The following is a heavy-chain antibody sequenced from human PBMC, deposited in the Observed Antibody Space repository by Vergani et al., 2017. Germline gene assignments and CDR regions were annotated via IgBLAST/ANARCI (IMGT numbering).Heavy chain of an antibody. CDR2: LSASGSTS. CDR1: GFTLSDHF. Sequence: QVQLVESGGGLVKPGGSLRLSCAASGFTLSDHFMHWFRQAPGKGLQWVSYLSASGSTSTYANSVRGRFTISRDNGKNSLFLQMNSLTADDTAVYFCAGVLDSNSPDPDFYMDVWGKGTTVSVSS. V-gene: IGHV3-11*01. J-gene: IGHJ6*03. CDR3: AGVLDSNSPDPDFYMDV. D-gene: IGHD6-6*01.